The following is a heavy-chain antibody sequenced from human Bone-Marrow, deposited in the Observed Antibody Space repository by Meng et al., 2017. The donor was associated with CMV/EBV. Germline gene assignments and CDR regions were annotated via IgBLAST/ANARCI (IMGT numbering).Heavy chain of an antibody. CDR3: ARLGVTGYFDY. Sequence: GSLRLSCAVYGGSFSGYYWSWIRQPPGKGLEWIGEINHSGSTNYNPSLKSRVTISVDTSKNQFSPKLSSVTAADTAVYYCARLGVTGYFDYWGQGTLVTVSS. J-gene: IGHJ4*02. D-gene: IGHD1-26*01. CDR1: GGSFSGYY. CDR2: INHSGST. V-gene: IGHV4-34*01.